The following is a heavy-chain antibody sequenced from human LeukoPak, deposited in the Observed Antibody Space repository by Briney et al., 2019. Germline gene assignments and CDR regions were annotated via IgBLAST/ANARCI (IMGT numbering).Heavy chain of an antibody. CDR1: GFTFSSYS. D-gene: IGHD2-15*01. Sequence: GGSLRLSCAASGFTFSSYSMNWVRQAPGKGLEWVSSISSSSSYIYYADSVKGRFTISRDNAKNSLYPQMNSLRAEDTAVYYCARIPYCSGGSCYRVEPWGQGTLVTVSS. V-gene: IGHV3-21*01. J-gene: IGHJ5*02. CDR3: ARIPYCSGGSCYRVEP. CDR2: ISSSSSYI.